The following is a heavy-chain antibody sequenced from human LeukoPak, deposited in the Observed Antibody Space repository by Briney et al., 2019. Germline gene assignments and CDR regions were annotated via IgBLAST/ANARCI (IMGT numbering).Heavy chain of an antibody. Sequence: SETLSLTCTVSGYSISSGYYWGWIRQPPGKGLEWIGSIYHSGSTYYNPSLKSRVTISVDTSKNQFSLKLSSVTAADTAVYYCARDRSIIIMIVVFDYWGQGTLVTVSS. CDR3: ARDRSIIIMIVVFDY. J-gene: IGHJ4*02. V-gene: IGHV4-38-2*02. CDR1: GYSISSGYY. CDR2: IYHSGST. D-gene: IGHD3-22*01.